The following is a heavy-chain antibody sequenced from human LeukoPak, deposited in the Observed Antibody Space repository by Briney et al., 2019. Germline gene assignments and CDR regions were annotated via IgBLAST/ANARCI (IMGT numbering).Heavy chain of an antibody. J-gene: IGHJ3*02. D-gene: IGHD1-7*01. V-gene: IGHV4-59*10. CDR2: IYTSGST. CDR1: GGSFSGYY. Sequence: SETLSLTCAVYGGSFSGYYWSWIRQPAGKGLEWIGRIYTSGSTNYNPSLKSRVTISVDTSKNQFSLKLSSVTAADTAVYYCASITGTTSDAFDIWGQGTMVTVSS. CDR3: ASITGTTSDAFDI.